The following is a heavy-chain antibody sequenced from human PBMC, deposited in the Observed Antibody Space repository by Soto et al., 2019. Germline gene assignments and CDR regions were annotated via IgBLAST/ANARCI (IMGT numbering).Heavy chain of an antibody. CDR1: GYTFTRYG. CDR2: ISGYNGDT. CDR3: AKNGQPPYYYYGLDV. V-gene: IGHV1-18*01. Sequence: QGNLVQSEAEVKKPGASVKVSCKASGYTFTRYGISWVRQAPGQGLEWMGWISGYNGDTNYAQKFQDRVSMTIDTSTGTAYMELRSLTSDDTAIYYCAKNGQPPYYYYGLDVWGQGTKVTVS. J-gene: IGHJ6*02. D-gene: IGHD2-8*01.